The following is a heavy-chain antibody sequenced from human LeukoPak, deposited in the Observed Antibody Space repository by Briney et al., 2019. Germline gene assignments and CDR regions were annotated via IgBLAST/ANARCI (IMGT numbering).Heavy chain of an antibody. CDR1: GGSISSYY. CDR2: IYYSGST. V-gene: IGHV4-59*01. D-gene: IGHD3-10*01. J-gene: IGHJ4*02. Sequence: SETLSLTCTVSGGSISSYYWSWIRQPPGKGLEWIGYIYYSGSTNYNPSLKSRVTISVDTSKNQFSLKLSSVTAADTAVYYCAGRSGPYYFDYWGQGTLVTVSS. CDR3: AGRSGPYYFDY.